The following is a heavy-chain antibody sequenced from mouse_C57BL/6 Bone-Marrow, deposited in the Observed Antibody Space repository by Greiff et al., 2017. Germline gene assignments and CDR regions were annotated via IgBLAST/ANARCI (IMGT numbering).Heavy chain of an antibody. CDR3: AREDYPHHY. J-gene: IGHJ2*01. CDR1: GYTFTDYY. D-gene: IGHD2-4*01. V-gene: IGHV1-19*01. CDR2: INPYNGGT. Sequence: VQLQQSGPVLVKPGASVKMSCKASGYTFTDYYMNWVKQSHGKSLEWIGVINPYNGGTSYNQKFKGKATLTVDTSSSTAYMELNSLTSEDSAVYYCAREDYPHHYWGQGTTLTVSA.